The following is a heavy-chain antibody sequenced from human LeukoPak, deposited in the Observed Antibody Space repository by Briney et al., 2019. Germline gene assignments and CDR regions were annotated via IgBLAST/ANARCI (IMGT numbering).Heavy chain of an antibody. CDR2: INHSGSS. Sequence: SETLSLTCTVSGGSISSYYWSWIRQPPGKGLEWIGEINHSGSSNYNPSLKSRVTISVDTSRKQFFLRLSSVTAADTAMYYCASTPSGSFDYWGQGTLVTVSS. CDR3: ASTPSGSFDY. J-gene: IGHJ4*02. CDR1: GGSISSYY. V-gene: IGHV4-34*01. D-gene: IGHD3-10*01.